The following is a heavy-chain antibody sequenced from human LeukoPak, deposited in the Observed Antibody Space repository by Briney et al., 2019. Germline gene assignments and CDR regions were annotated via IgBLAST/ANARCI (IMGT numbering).Heavy chain of an antibody. Sequence: SQTLSLTCTVSGGSISSGSYYWSWIRQPAGKGLEWIGRIYTSGSTNYNPSLKSRVTISVDTSKNQFSLKLSSVTAADTAVYYCARGGYSSGWYISNFGWFDPWGQGTLVTVSS. J-gene: IGHJ5*02. CDR1: GGSISSGSYY. V-gene: IGHV4-61*02. CDR3: ARGGYSSGWYISNFGWFDP. D-gene: IGHD6-19*01. CDR2: IYTSGST.